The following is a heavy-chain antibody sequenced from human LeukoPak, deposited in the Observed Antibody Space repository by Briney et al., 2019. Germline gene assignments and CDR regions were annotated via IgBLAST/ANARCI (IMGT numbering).Heavy chain of an antibody. J-gene: IGHJ4*02. V-gene: IGHV3-20*04. CDR1: GFTFDDYG. D-gene: IGHD7-27*01. CDR3: VRAIGPRRLGYYFDY. Sequence: GGSLRLSCAASGFTFDDYGMSWVRQAPGKGLEWVSGINWNGGSTGYADSVKGRFTISRDNAKNSLYLQMNSLRAEDTALYYCVRAIGPRRLGYYFDYLGQGTLVTVSS. CDR2: INWNGGST.